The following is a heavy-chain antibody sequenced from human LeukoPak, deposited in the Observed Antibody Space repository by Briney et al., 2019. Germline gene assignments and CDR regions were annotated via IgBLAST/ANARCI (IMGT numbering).Heavy chain of an antibody. V-gene: IGHV3-30-3*01. CDR2: ISYDGSNK. D-gene: IGHD3-9*01. CDR1: GFTFSSYA. CDR3: ARVLKVLRYFDWLLSGGMDV. J-gene: IGHJ6*02. Sequence: GGSLRLSCAASGFTFSSYAMHWVRQAPGKGLEWVAVISYDGSNKYYADSVKGRFTISRDNSKNTLYLQMNSLRAEDTAVYYCARVLKVLRYFDWLLSGGMDVWGRGTTVTVSS.